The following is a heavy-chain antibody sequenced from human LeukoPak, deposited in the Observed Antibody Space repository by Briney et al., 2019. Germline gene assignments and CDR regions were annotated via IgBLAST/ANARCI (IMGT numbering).Heavy chain of an antibody. CDR3: AREGDGSYYYFDY. Sequence: GGSLRLSCAASRFTFSSYWMSWVRQAPGKGLEWVSVIYSGGSTYYADSVKGRFTISRDNSKNTLYLQMNSLRAEDTAVYYCAREGDGSYYYFDYWGQGTLVTVSS. V-gene: IGHV3-53*01. D-gene: IGHD1-26*01. CDR1: RFTFSSYW. J-gene: IGHJ4*02. CDR2: IYSGGST.